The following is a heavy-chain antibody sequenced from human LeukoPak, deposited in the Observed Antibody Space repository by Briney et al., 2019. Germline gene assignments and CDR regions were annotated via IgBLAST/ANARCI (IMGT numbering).Heavy chain of an antibody. J-gene: IGHJ6*03. D-gene: IGHD3-9*01. CDR2: ISGSGGNT. V-gene: IGHV3-23*01. CDR1: GFTFSSYG. Sequence: GGTLRLSCAASGFTFSSYGVSWVRQAPGKGLEWVSAISGSGGNTFYADSVKGRFTMSRDNFKDTLYLQMNSLRAEDTAVYYCAKQGRDWLRDYYYYMDVWGKGTTVTISS. CDR3: AKQGRDWLRDYYYYMDV.